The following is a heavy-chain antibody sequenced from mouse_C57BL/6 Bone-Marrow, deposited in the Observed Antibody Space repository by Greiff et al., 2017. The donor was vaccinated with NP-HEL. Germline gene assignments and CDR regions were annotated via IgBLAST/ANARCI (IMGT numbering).Heavy chain of an antibody. J-gene: IGHJ3*01. D-gene: IGHD3-2*02. CDR2: IDPSDSST. V-gene: IGHV1-50*01. CDR1: GYTFTSYW. CDR3: ARSGDSSGPFAY. Sequence: QVQLQQPGAELVKPGASVKLSCKASGYTFTSYWMQWVKQRPGQGLEWIGEIDPSDSSTNYNQKFQGKATLTVDPSSSTAYMQLSSLTSEDSAVYYCARSGDSSGPFAYWGQGTLVTVSA.